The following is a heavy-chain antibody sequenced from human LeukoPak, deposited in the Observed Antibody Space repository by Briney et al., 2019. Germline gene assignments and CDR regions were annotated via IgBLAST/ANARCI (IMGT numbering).Heavy chain of an antibody. J-gene: IGHJ6*03. CDR3: ARAPSYYYYYMDV. V-gene: IGHV4-39*07. CDR1: GGSISSNSYY. CDR2: IYYSGST. Sequence: SETLSLTCAVSGGSISSNSYYWGWIRQPPGKGLEWIGSIYYSGSTNYNPSLKSRVTISVDTSKNQFSLKLSSVTAADTAVYYCARAPSYYYYYMDVWGKGTTVTISS.